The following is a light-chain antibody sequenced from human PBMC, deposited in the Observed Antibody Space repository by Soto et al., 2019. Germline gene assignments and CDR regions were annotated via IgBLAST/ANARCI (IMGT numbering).Light chain of an antibody. J-gene: IGKJ5*01. Sequence: AIQLTQSPSSLSASVGDRVIITCRASQGVGRALAWYQQKPGKSPKLLIYDASILETGAPARFSGSGSGTDFTLTISTLQPEDFATYYCQQFNGDPSFGQETRLDIK. CDR2: DAS. CDR3: QQFNGDPS. CDR1: QGVGRA. V-gene: IGKV1-13*02.